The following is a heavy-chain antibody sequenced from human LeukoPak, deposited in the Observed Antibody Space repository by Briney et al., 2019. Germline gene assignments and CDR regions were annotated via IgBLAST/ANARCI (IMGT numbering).Heavy chain of an antibody. CDR3: ALIVATIPYSVYFDY. Sequence: ASVKVSCKASGYTFTGHYMHWVRQAPGQGLEWMGWINPNSGGTNYAQKFQGRVTMTGDTSISTAYMELSRLRSDDTAVYYCALIVATIPYSVYFDYWGQGTLVTVSS. CDR2: INPNSGGT. D-gene: IGHD5-12*01. CDR1: GYTFTGHY. J-gene: IGHJ4*02. V-gene: IGHV1-2*02.